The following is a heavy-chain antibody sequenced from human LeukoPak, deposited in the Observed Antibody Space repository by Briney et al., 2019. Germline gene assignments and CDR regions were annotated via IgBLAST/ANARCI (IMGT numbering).Heavy chain of an antibody. Sequence: SETLSLTCAVYGGSFSGYYWSWIRQPPGKGLEWIGEINHSGSTNYNPSLKSRVTISVDTSKNQFSLKLSSVTAADTAVYYCARLFSEAPGPIVEMATIPLDYWGQGTLVTVSS. CDR1: GGSFSGYY. D-gene: IGHD5-24*01. CDR2: INHSGST. V-gene: IGHV4-34*01. J-gene: IGHJ4*02. CDR3: ARLFSEAPGPIVEMATIPLDY.